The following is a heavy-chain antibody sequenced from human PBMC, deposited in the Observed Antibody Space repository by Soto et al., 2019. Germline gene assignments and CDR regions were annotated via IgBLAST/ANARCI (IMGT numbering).Heavy chain of an antibody. J-gene: IGHJ6*02. CDR2: IIPVFRSA. CDR3: ARRYCASDNCPLFYYFVDL. Sequence: ASVKVSCKASGGTFNKFAFSWVRQAPGQGFEWMGGIIPVFRSANYAQRFRGRITITADEYTSTVYLYLNDLRSDDTAVYYCARRYCASDNCPLFYYFVDLWGLGTTVTVSS. CDR1: GGTFNKFA. V-gene: IGHV1-69*13. D-gene: IGHD2-21*02.